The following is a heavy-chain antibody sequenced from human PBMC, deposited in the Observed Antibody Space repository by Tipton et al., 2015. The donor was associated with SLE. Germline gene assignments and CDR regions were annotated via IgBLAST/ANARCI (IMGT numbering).Heavy chain of an antibody. Sequence: SLRLSCAASGFTFHEYAMHWVRQSPGKGLEWISLITASDSAAYCADSVKGRFTISRDNSRNSLYLQLNSLTTEDTALYYCAKAMHSSLDQWGRGTLVTVSS. J-gene: IGHJ4*02. V-gene: IGHV3-43*02. D-gene: IGHD6-13*01. CDR3: AKAMHSSLDQ. CDR1: GFTFHEYA. CDR2: ITASDSAA.